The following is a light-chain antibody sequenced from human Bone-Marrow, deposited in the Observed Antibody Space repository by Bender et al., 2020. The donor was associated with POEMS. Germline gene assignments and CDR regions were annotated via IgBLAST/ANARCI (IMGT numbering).Light chain of an antibody. CDR2: SSH. J-gene: IGLJ3*02. V-gene: IGLV1-44*01. Sequence: QSVLTQPPSASGTPGQRVTISCSGGSSNIGAPAVNCYQHLPGTAPKLLIYSSHRRPSEVPDRFSGSRSGTSAPLAISGLQSEDEADYYCAVWDDSLNGWVFGGGTKLTVL. CDR1: SSNIGAPA. CDR3: AVWDDSLNGWV.